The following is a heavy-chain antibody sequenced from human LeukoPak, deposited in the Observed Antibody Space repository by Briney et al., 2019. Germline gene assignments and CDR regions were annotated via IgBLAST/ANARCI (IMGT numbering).Heavy chain of an antibody. Sequence: GGSLRLSCAASGFTFSSYPMSWVRQAPGKGLEWVSVISESGDVTHYADSMKGRFTISRDNTKNTLNLQMNSLRDEDTAIYYCARDSSHYLGSSDYWGQGTLVTVSS. V-gene: IGHV3-23*01. CDR1: GFTFSSYP. D-gene: IGHD6-6*01. CDR3: ARDSSHYLGSSDY. CDR2: ISESGDVT. J-gene: IGHJ4*02.